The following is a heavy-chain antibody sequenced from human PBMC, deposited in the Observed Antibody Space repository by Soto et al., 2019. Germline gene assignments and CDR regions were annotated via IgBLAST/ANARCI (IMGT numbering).Heavy chain of an antibody. CDR3: ARDSLEWSTFDY. Sequence: QVQLVQPGAEVKKPGSSVKVSCKASGGTFSSYTISWVRQAPGQGLEWMGRIIPILGIANYAQKFQGRVTITADKSTSTAYMELSSLRSEDTAVYYCARDSLEWSTFDYWGQGTLVTVSS. V-gene: IGHV1-69*08. CDR1: GGTFSSYT. J-gene: IGHJ4*02. D-gene: IGHD3-3*01. CDR2: IIPILGIA.